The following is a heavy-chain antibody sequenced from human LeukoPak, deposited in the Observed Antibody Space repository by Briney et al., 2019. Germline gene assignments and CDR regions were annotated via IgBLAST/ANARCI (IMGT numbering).Heavy chain of an antibody. Sequence: GGSLRLSCATSGFTFMNYAMSWVRQAPGKGLEWVSGISGSGGSTYYADSVKGRFTISRDNSKNTLYLQINSLRAEDTAVYYCAKDHLPGIVVADRDYWGQGTLVTVSS. CDR3: AKDHLPGIVVADRDY. V-gene: IGHV3-23*01. D-gene: IGHD6-19*01. J-gene: IGHJ4*02. CDR1: GFTFMNYA. CDR2: ISGSGGST.